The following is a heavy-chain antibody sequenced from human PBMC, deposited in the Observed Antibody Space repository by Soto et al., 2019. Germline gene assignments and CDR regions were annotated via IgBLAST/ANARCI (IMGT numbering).Heavy chain of an antibody. J-gene: IGHJ4*02. CDR1: GFTLINYY. CDR2: INPSGDST. V-gene: IGHV1-46*01. CDR3: AKNRGRVTTSWHFDY. Sequence: ASVKVSCKASGFTLINYYMHWVRQAPGQGLEWMGVINPSGDSTNYAQKFQGRVTMTRDTSTSTVYMDLSSLRSEDTAVYYCAKNRGRVTTSWHFDYWGQGTLVTVSS. D-gene: IGHD4-17*01.